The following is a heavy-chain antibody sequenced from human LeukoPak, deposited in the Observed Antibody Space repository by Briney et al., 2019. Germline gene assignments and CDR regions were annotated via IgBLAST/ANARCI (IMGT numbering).Heavy chain of an antibody. J-gene: IGHJ4*02. CDR1: GFTFDDYA. CDR3: AKDFRGEVWGVIAN. Sequence: PGRSLRLSCAASGFTFDDYAMHWVRQAPGKGLEWVSGISWNSGSIGYADSVKGRFTISRDNAKNSLYLQMNSLRAEDTALYYCAKDFRGEVWGVIANWGQGTLVTVSS. V-gene: IGHV3-9*01. CDR2: ISWNSGSI. D-gene: IGHD3-10*01.